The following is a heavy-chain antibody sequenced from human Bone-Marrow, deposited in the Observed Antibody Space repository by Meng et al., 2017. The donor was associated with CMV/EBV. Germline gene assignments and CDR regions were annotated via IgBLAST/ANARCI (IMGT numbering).Heavy chain of an antibody. V-gene: IGHV4-59*01. CDR1: GGSISSYY. CDR3: ARVAGFGSDY. J-gene: IGHJ4*02. D-gene: IGHD3-16*01. Sequence: SETLSLTCTVSGGSISSYYWSWIRQPPGKGLEWIGYIYYSGSTNYNPSLKSRVTISVDTSKNQFSLKLSSVTAADTAVYYCARVAGFGSDYWGQGTLVTVSS. CDR2: IYYSGST.